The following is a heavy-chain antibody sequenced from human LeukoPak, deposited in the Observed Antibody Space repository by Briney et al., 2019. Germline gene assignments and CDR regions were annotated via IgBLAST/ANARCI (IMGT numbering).Heavy chain of an antibody. Sequence: GGSLRLSCAASGFTFSSYWMTWVRQAPWKGLEWVANIKQDGSEKYYVDSVKGRFTLSRDNAKNSLYLQMSSLRAEDTAVYYCTRRYHDAFDMWGQGTMVTVSS. D-gene: IGHD2-2*01. CDR1: GFTFSSYW. V-gene: IGHV3-7*05. CDR3: TRRYHDAFDM. J-gene: IGHJ3*02. CDR2: IKQDGSEK.